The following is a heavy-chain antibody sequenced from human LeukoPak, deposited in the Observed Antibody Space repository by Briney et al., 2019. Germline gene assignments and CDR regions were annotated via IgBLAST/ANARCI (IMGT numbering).Heavy chain of an antibody. V-gene: IGHV1-46*01. Sequence: ASVKVSCKASGYTLTSYYMHWVRQAPGQGLEWMGIINPSGGSTSYAQKFQGRVTMTRDTSTSTVYMELSSLRSEDTAVYYCARGLPTSSYGGNWFDPWGQGTLVTVSS. J-gene: IGHJ5*02. CDR1: GYTLTSYY. CDR3: ARGLPTSSYGGNWFDP. D-gene: IGHD4-23*01. CDR2: INPSGGST.